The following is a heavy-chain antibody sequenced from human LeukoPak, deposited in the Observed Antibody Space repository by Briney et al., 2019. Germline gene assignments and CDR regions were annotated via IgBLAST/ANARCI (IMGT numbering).Heavy chain of an antibody. J-gene: IGHJ4*02. Sequence: PGGSLRLSCAASGFTFSSYAMSWVRQAPGKGLEWVSAISGSGGSTYYADSVKGRFTISRDNSKNTLYPQMNNLRAEDTAVYYCAKVPFGGYYFDYWGQGTLVTVSS. CDR3: AKVPFGGYYFDY. D-gene: IGHD3-16*01. CDR1: GFTFSSYA. V-gene: IGHV3-23*01. CDR2: ISGSGGST.